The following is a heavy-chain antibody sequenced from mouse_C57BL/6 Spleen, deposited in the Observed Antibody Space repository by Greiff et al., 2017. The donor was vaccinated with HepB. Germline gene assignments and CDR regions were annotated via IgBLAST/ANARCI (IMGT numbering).Heavy chain of an antibody. Sequence: QVQLQQQPGAELVKPGASVKLSCKASGYTFTSYWMHWVKQRPGRGLEWIGRIDPNSGGTKYNEKFKSKATLTVDKPSSTAYMQLSSLTSEDSAVDYCARSGGNYVFYAMDYWGQGTSVTVSS. CDR3: ARSGGNYVFYAMDY. CDR1: GYTFTSYW. V-gene: IGHV1-72*01. CDR2: IDPNSGGT. J-gene: IGHJ4*01. D-gene: IGHD2-1*01.